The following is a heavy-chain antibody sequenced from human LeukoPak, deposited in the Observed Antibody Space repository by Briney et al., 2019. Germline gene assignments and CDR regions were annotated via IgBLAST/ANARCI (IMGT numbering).Heavy chain of an antibody. CDR1: GYSISSGYY. D-gene: IGHD3-3*01. CDR3: ARDTQRITIFGVEKAYYYMDV. CDR2: IYQSGST. Sequence: SETLSLTCSVSGYSISSGYYWGRVRQPPGKGLEWIGSIYQSGSTYYNPSLKSRVTISVDTSKNQFSLKLSSVTAADTAVYYCARDTQRITIFGVEKAYYYMDVWGKGTTVTVSS. V-gene: IGHV4-38-2*02. J-gene: IGHJ6*03.